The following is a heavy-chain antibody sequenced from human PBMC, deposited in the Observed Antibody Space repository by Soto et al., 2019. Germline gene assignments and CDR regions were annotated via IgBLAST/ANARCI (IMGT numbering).Heavy chain of an antibody. CDR2: IIPIFGTA. CDR1: GGTFSSYA. Sequence: SVKVSCKASGGTFSSYAISWVRQAPGQGLEWMGGIIPIFGTANYAQKFQGRVTITADESTSTAYMELSSLRSEDTAVYYCARVLRFLGWLPIPDYYYYYGMDVWGQGTTVTVSS. J-gene: IGHJ6*02. V-gene: IGHV1-69*13. CDR3: ARVLRFLGWLPIPDYYYYYGMDV. D-gene: IGHD3-3*01.